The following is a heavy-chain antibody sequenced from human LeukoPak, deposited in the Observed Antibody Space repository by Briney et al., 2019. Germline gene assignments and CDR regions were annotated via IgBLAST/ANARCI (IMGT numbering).Heavy chain of an antibody. J-gene: IGHJ6*04. V-gene: IGHV4-34*01. CDR1: GGSFSGYY. D-gene: IGHD2/OR15-2a*01. Sequence: PSETLSLTCAVYGGSFSGYYWSWIRQPPGKGLEWIGEINHSGSTNYNPSLKSRVTISVDTSKNQFSLKLSSVTAADTAVYYCARELLSAPDVWGKGTTVTVSS. CDR2: INHSGST. CDR3: ARELLSAPDV.